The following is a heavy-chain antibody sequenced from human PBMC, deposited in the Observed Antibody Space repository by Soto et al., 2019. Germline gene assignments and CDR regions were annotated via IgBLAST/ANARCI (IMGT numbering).Heavy chain of an antibody. CDR3: ATSTRSYYYDSSGSTPDY. CDR2: IIPIFGTA. D-gene: IGHD3-22*01. J-gene: IGHJ4*02. Sequence: SVKVSCKASGGTFSSYAISWVRQAPGQGLEWMGGIIPIFGTANYAQKFQGRVTITADESTSTAYMELSSLRSEDTAVYYCATSTRSYYYDSSGSTPDYWGQGTLVTVSS. CDR1: GGTFSSYA. V-gene: IGHV1-69*13.